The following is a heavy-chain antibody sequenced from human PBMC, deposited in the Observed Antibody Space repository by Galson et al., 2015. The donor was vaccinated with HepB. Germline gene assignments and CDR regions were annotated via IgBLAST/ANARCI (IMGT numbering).Heavy chain of an antibody. J-gene: IGHJ4*02. V-gene: IGHV3-49*03. D-gene: IGHD4-17*01. CDR2: MRSKANGGTT. Sequence: SLRLSCAASGFTFGDYAMSWFRQAPGKGLEWVGFMRSKANGGTTEYAASVKGRFTISRDDSKGIAYLQMNSLKTEDTAVYYCSRDVFDYGDYEDKIYGYWGQGTLVTVSS. CDR3: SRDVFDYGDYEDKIYGY. CDR1: GFTFGDYA.